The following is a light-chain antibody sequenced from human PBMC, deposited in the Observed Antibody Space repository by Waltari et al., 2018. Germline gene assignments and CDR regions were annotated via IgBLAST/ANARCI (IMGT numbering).Light chain of an antibody. J-gene: IGLJ1*01. CDR3: CSYAGSSTLWV. V-gene: IGLV2-23*02. CDR1: RSHAGSYNR. Sequence: QSALTQPASVSGSPGQSITISCTGTRSHAGSYNRVSWYQQHPGQAPKLMIYEVSKRPSGVSNLFSGSKAGNTASLTISGLQAEDEAGYYCCSYAGSSTLWVFGTGTKVTVL. CDR2: EVS.